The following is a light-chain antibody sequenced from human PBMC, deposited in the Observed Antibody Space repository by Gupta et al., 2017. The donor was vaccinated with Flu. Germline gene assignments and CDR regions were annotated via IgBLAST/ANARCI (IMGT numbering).Light chain of an antibody. Sequence: AILSVSPGERATLSCRASRSVSSNLAWYQQKPGQAPRLLILGASTRAAGIPARFSGSGSETEFTLTISGLQSEDFAVYYCQQYNIWPAWTFGQGTKVEIK. CDR3: QQYNIWPAWT. CDR2: GAS. V-gene: IGKV3-15*01. CDR1: RSVSSN. J-gene: IGKJ1*01.